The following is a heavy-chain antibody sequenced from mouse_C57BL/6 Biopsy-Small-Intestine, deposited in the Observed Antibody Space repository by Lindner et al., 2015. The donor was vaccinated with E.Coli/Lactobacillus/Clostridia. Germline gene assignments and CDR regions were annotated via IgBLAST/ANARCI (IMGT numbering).Heavy chain of an antibody. Sequence: SVKVSCKASGYTFTSYAIHWVHQAPGQRPEWMGWINAGNGNTKYPQKFQGRVTITRDTSASTAYMDLNSLTSGDTAVYYCARVVLVEHYYGMDVWGQGTTVTVSS. CDR2: INAGNGNT. J-gene: IGHJ1*01. CDR3: ARVVLVEHYYGMDV. CDR1: GYTFTSYA. D-gene: IGHD1-1*01. V-gene: IGHV1-84*02.